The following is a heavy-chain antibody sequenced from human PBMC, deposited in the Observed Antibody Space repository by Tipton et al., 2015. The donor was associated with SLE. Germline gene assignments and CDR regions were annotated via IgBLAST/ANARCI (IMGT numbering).Heavy chain of an antibody. CDR3: ARGYCSDGVCYGFGFFDY. Sequence: TLSLTCIVSGGSIRSSRHFWGWIRQPPGKGLEWIGVLYYSGNTYYNPSLKSPVTLSIDTSKNQFSLKMRSVTAADTAVYFCARGYCSDGVCYGFGFFDYWGQGNLVTVSS. J-gene: IGHJ4*02. V-gene: IGHV4-39*07. D-gene: IGHD2-8*01. CDR2: LYYSGNT. CDR1: GGSIRSSRHF.